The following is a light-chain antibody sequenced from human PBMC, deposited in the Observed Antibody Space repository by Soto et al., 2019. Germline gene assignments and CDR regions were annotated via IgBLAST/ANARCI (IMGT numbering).Light chain of an antibody. V-gene: IGKV1-5*01. Sequence: IQMTQSPSTLSASVGDIVTITCPASNNINRRLAWYQQKPGKAPNLLIYDASSLESGVPARFSGGGSGTEFTLTISSLQPDDFSTFYCQQYNNYPWTFGQGTKVDI. CDR2: DAS. J-gene: IGKJ1*01. CDR3: QQYNNYPWT. CDR1: NNINRR.